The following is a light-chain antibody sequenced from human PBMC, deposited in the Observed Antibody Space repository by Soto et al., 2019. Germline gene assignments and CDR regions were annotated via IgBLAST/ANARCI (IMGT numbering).Light chain of an antibody. CDR1: QTVTITY. V-gene: IGKV3-20*01. CDR2: GAS. CDR3: QHYGDSPPG. J-gene: IGKJ1*01. Sequence: EIVLTQSPGTLSLSPLERSTLSFISSQTVTITYLAWYQQKPGQAPRLLIYGASSRATDIPDRFSGSGSGTDFTLTISRLEPEDFAVYYCQHYGDSPPGFGQGTKVDI.